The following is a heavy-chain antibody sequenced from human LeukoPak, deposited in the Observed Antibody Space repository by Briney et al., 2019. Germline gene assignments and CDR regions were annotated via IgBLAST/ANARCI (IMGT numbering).Heavy chain of an antibody. J-gene: IGHJ4*02. CDR1: GFTFDDYA. V-gene: IGHV3-9*01. CDR3: AKAYRTGWPYYFDY. Sequence: GGSLRLSCAASGFTFDDYAMHWVRHAPGKGLEWVSGISWNSGSIGYADSVKGRFTISRDNAKNSLYLQMNSLRAEDTALYYCAKAYRTGWPYYFDYWGQGTLVTVSS. CDR2: ISWNSGSI. D-gene: IGHD6-19*01.